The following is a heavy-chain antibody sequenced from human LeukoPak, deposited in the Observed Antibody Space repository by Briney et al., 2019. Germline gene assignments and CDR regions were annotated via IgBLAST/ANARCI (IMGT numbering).Heavy chain of an antibody. V-gene: IGHV3-21*01. J-gene: IGHJ6*02. CDR1: GFTFSSYS. CDR3: ARGGGGGPYYDILTGYYTHYGMDV. CDR2: ISSSSSYI. Sequence: GGSLRLSCAASGFTFSSYSMNWVRQAPGKGLEWVSSISSSSSYIYYADSVKGRFTISRDNAKNSLYLQMNSLRAEDTAVYYCARGGGGGPYYDILTGYYTHYGMDVWGQGTTVTVSS. D-gene: IGHD3-9*01.